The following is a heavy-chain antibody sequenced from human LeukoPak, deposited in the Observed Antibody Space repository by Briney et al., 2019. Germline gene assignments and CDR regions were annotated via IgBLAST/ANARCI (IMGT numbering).Heavy chain of an antibody. CDR2: ISSSNSYI. CDR1: GFTFSSYS. CDR3: ASGYCSGGSCYSGRDAFDI. J-gene: IGHJ3*02. D-gene: IGHD2-15*01. V-gene: IGHV3-21*01. Sequence: PGGSLRLSCAASGFTFSSYSMNWVRQAPGKGLEWVSSISSSNSYIYYADSVKGRFTISRDNAKNSLYLQMNSLRAEDTAVYYCASGYCSGGSCYSGRDAFDIWGQGTMVTVSS.